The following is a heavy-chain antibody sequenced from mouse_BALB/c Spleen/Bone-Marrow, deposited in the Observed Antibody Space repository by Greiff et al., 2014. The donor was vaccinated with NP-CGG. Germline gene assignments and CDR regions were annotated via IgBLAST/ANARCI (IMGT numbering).Heavy chain of an antibody. CDR3: ARNGYYGWITY. J-gene: IGHJ3*01. V-gene: IGHV4-1*02. CDR1: GFDFSGYW. D-gene: IGHD2-3*01. Sequence: EVQRVESGGGLVQPGGSLKLSCAASGFDFSGYWMTWVRQAPGKGLEWIGEINPDSRTINYKPSLKEKFIMSRDNAKNTLYLQMSKVRSEDTALYYCARNGYYGWITYWAEGLWSLSLQ. CDR2: INPDSRTI.